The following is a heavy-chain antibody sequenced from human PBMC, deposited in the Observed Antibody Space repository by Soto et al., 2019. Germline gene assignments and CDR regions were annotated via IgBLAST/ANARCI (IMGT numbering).Heavy chain of an antibody. D-gene: IGHD3-22*01. J-gene: IGHJ4*02. Sequence: PSETLSLTCTVSGGSVSSGSYYWSWIRQPPGKGLEWIGYIYYSGYTNYNPSLKSRVTISVDTSKNQFSLKLSSVTAADTAVYYCARAYDSSGYSNYWGQGTLVTVSS. CDR3: ARAYDSSGYSNY. V-gene: IGHV4-61*01. CDR2: IYYSGYT. CDR1: GGSVSSGSYY.